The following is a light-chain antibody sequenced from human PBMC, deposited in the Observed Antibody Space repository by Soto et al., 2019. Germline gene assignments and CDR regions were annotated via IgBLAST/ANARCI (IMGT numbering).Light chain of an antibody. J-gene: IGKJ5*01. CDR1: QDISNY. CDR2: DAS. V-gene: IGKV1-33*01. Sequence: DLQMTQSPSSLSASIGDRVIITCQASQDISNYLHWYQQKPGKAPKLLIYDASNLQRGVPSRFSGSGSGTDFTLTISSLQPEDIAMYYCQQYDNLPLTFGQGTRLEIK. CDR3: QQYDNLPLT.